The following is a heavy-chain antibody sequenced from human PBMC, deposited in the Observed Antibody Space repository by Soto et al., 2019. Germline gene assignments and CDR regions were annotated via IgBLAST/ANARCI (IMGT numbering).Heavy chain of an antibody. J-gene: IGHJ6*02. V-gene: IGHV3-48*01. CDR2: ISSSSSTI. D-gene: IGHD6-25*01. CDR1: GFTFSSYS. Sequence: GGSLRLSCAASGFTFSSYSMNWVRQAPGKGLEWVSYISSSSSTIYYPDSVKGRFTISRDKSKNTLYLQMNSLRVEDTAVYYCAKDRLANPPYYYYYYGMDVWGQGTTVTVS. CDR3: AKDRLANPPYYYYYYGMDV.